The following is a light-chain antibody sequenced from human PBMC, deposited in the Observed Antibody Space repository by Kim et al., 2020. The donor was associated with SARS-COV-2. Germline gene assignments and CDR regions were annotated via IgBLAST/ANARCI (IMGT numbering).Light chain of an antibody. V-gene: IGLV3-19*01. CDR1: SLRIYY. CDR2: GKN. J-gene: IGLJ3*02. Sequence: ALGRAVRITCQGASLRIYYASWYQQKPGQATVLVIYGKNNRPSGIPDRFSGSSSGNTASLTITGAQAEDEADYYCNSRDSSGNHLVFGGGTQLTVL. CDR3: NSRDSSGNHLV.